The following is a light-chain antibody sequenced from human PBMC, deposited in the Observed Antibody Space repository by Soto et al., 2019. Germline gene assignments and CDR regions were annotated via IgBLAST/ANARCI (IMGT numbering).Light chain of an antibody. CDR2: DAS. Sequence: EIVLTQSPATLSLSPGERATLSCRSSQSVRSNLAWYQQKPGQAPRLLIYDASNRATGIPARFSGSGSGTDFTLTISSLEPEDFAVYYCQQRSNWPPEITFGQGTRLEIK. CDR1: QSVRSN. J-gene: IGKJ5*01. V-gene: IGKV3-11*01. CDR3: QQRSNWPPEIT.